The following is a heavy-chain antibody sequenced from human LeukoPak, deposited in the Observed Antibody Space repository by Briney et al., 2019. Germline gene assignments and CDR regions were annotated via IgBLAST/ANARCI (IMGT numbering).Heavy chain of an antibody. J-gene: IGHJ4*02. CDR1: GFTFSNFW. V-gene: IGHV3-7*01. CDR2: IKTDGSAT. D-gene: IGHD3-9*01. CDR3: VRNLPGTGY. Sequence: GGSLRLSCAASGFTFSNFWISWVRQAPGKGLEWVANIKTDGSATYYADSVKGRFTISRDNAKNSLYLEINGLRVEDTAVYYCVRNLPGTGYWGQGTLVTVSS.